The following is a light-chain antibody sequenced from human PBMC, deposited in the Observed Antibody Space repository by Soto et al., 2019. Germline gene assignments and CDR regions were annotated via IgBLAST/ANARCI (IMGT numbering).Light chain of an antibody. V-gene: IGKV3-11*01. CDR2: DAS. CDR1: QSVSSY. Sequence: EIVLTQSPATLSLSPGERATLSCRASQSVSSYLAWYQQKPGQAPRLLIYDASNRATGIPARFSGSGSGTDFTLTISSLEPEDFAFYYCQQRSNWPPGLTFGGGTKVDIK. J-gene: IGKJ4*01. CDR3: QQRSNWPPGLT.